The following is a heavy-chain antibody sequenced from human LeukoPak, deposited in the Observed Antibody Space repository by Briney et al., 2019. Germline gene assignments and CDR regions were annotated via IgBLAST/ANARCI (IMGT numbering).Heavy chain of an antibody. Sequence: SETLSLTCAVYGGSFSGYYWSWIRQPPGKGLEWIGEINHSGSTNYNPSLKSRVTISVDTSKNQFSLKLSSVIAADTAVYYCAGALPAAHYGMDVWGQGTTVTVSS. CDR1: GGSFSGYY. CDR3: AGALPAAHYGMDV. V-gene: IGHV4-34*01. J-gene: IGHJ6*02. D-gene: IGHD2-2*01. CDR2: INHSGST.